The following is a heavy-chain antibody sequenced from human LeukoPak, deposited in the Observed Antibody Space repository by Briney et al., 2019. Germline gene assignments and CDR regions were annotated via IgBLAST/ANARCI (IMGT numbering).Heavy chain of an antibody. CDR2: ISNNYNT. CDR3: ARETHTWNQLPLDY. CDR1: GFTFSSYS. D-gene: IGHD1-20*01. Sequence: GGSLRLSCAASGFTFSSYSMNWVRQAPGKGLEWVSSISNNYNTYCAESVKGRFTISRDNAKNSLYLQMNSLRAEDTAVYYCARETHTWNQLPLDYWGQGTLVTVSS. V-gene: IGHV3-21*01. J-gene: IGHJ4*02.